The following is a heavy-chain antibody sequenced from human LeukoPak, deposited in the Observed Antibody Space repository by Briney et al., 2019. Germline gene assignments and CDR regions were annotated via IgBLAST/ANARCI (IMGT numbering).Heavy chain of an antibody. V-gene: IGHV6-1*01. Sequence: SQTLSLTCAISGESVSSKSATWNWIRQSPSRGLEWLGRTYYRSKWYNDYPLSVNSRIPINPDTSKNQFSLQLTSVTPEDTAVYYCARLGSFEDYWGQGTLVTVSS. CDR1: GESVSSKSAT. CDR2: TYYRSKWYN. D-gene: IGHD1-26*01. CDR3: ARLGSFEDY. J-gene: IGHJ4*02.